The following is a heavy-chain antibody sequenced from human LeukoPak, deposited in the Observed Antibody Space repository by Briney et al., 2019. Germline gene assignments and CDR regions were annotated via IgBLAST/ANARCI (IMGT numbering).Heavy chain of an antibody. CDR3: ATPITMVRGVIYYYYGMDV. D-gene: IGHD3-10*01. V-gene: IGHV4-39*01. J-gene: IGHJ6*02. Sequence: YPSETLSLTCTVSGGSISSSSYYWGWIRQPPGKGLEWIGSIYYSGSTYYNPSLKSRVTISVDTSKNQLSLKLSSVTAADTAVYYCATPITMVRGVIYYYYGMDVWGQGTTVTVSS. CDR1: GGSISSSSYY. CDR2: IYYSGST.